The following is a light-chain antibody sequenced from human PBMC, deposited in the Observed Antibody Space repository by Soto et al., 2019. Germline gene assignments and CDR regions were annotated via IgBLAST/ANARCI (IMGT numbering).Light chain of an antibody. Sequence: DIVLTQSPLSLPVTPGEPASISCRSSQSLLHSNGNIYLDWYLQKPGQSPQLLISLGSIRASGVPDRFSGSGSGTDFTLKITRVEAEDVGVYYCMQAIQAPRTFGLGTKGEIK. CDR3: MQAIQAPRT. J-gene: IGKJ1*01. CDR1: QSLLHSNGNIY. CDR2: LGS. V-gene: IGKV2-28*01.